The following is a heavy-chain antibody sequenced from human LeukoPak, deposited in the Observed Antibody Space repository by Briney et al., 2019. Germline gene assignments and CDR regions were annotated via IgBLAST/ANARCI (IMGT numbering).Heavy chain of an antibody. J-gene: IGHJ6*03. Sequence: GGSLRLSCAASGFTLSSYAMSWVRQAPGKGLEWVSSISVSGGSTNYADSVKGRVTISRDNSKNTVYLQMNSLRAEDTAVYYCAKVMKGSERLTMVRGVIIKTAGLYYMDVWGKGTTVTVSS. D-gene: IGHD3-10*01. CDR1: GFTLSSYA. V-gene: IGHV3-23*01. CDR3: AKVMKGSERLTMVRGVIIKTAGLYYMDV. CDR2: ISVSGGST.